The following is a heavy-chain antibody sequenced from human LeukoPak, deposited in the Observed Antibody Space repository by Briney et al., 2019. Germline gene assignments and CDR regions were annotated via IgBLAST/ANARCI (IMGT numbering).Heavy chain of an antibody. J-gene: IGHJ4*02. V-gene: IGHV3-30*02. CDR3: ARRAGAYSHPYDY. D-gene: IGHD4/OR15-4a*01. CDR2: IRYDGSHI. CDR1: GLIFSNYG. Sequence: GGSLTLSCAASGLIFSNYGRHWVRQAPGKGLEWVAFIRYDGSHISYADSVKGRFTISRDNSKNTLYLQMNSLRAEDTAVYYCARRAGAYSHPYDYWGQGTLVTVSS.